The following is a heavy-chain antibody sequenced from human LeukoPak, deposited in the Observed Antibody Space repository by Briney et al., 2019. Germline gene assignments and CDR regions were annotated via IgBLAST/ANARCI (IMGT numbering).Heavy chain of an antibody. V-gene: IGHV1-2*06. CDR2: INPNSGGT. CDR3: ARASQWLVHPGFDY. J-gene: IGHJ4*02. D-gene: IGHD6-19*01. Sequence: ASVKVSCKASGYTFTGYYMHWVRQAPEQGLEWMGRINPNSGGTNYTQKFQGRVTMTRDTSISTAYMELSRLRSDDMAVYYCARASQWLVHPGFDYWGQGTLVTVSS. CDR1: GYTFTGYY.